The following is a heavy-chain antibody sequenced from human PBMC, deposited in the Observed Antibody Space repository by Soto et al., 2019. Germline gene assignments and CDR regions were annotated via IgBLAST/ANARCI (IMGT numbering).Heavy chain of an antibody. D-gene: IGHD6-13*01. CDR2: ISAYNGNT. CDR1: GYTFTSYG. CDR3: ARDVIAAADDGVNWFDP. J-gene: IGHJ5*02. Sequence: QVQLVQSGAEVKKPGASVKVSCKASGYTFTSYGISWVRQAPGQGLEWMGWISAYNGNTNYAQKLQGRVTMTTDTATSTAYMELRSLRSDDTAVYYCARDVIAAADDGVNWFDPWGQGTLVTVSS. V-gene: IGHV1-18*01.